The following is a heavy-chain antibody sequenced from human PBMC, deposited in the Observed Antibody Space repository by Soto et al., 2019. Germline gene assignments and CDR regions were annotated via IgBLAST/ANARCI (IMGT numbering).Heavy chain of an antibody. CDR3: AKVRTFRELRSLY. V-gene: IGHV3-23*01. CDR1: GFTFSSYA. CDR2: IGVSGEST. Sequence: EVQLLESGGGLVQPGGSLRLSCAASGFTFSSYAMSWVRQAPGKGLEWVSAIGVSGESTYYADSVKGRLTISRDNSKNTLYLQMGSLRAEETAVYYCAKVRTFRELRSLYWGQGTLVTVSS. J-gene: IGHJ4*02. D-gene: IGHD3-10*01.